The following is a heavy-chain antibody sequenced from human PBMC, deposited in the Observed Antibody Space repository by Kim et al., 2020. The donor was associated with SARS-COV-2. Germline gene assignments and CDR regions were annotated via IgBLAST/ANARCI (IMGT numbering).Heavy chain of an antibody. Sequence: PSLESRVTMSVDTTKKQFSLNLSSLIAADTAVYYCARDKYIDNSGPIFDYWGQGTLVTVSS. V-gene: IGHV4-4*07. CDR3: ARDKYIDNSGPIFDY. J-gene: IGHJ4*02. D-gene: IGHD6-19*01.